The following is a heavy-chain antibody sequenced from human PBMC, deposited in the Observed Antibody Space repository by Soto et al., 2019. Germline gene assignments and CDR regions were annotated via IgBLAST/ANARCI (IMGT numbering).Heavy chain of an antibody. J-gene: IGHJ6*02. CDR2: IDSSTKYT. CDR1: GFTFRDYY. CDR3: AREYYYTMGV. Sequence: QVPLVESGGGLVRPGGSLRLSCEASGFTFRDYYMTWFRQAPGKGLEWLSYIDSSTKYTNYADSVKGRFTISRDNAKNSLYLQMNSLRADDPAVYYCAREYYYTMGVWGQGTMVTVSS. V-gene: IGHV3-11*05.